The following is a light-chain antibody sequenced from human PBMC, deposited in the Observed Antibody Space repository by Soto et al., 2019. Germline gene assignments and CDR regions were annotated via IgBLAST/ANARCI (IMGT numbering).Light chain of an antibody. V-gene: IGKV1-5*03. CDR2: KAS. CDR3: QQYNSYSRA. J-gene: IGKJ2*01. Sequence: DLQMTQSPSTLSASVGDRVTITCRASQSISNWLAWYQQKPGKAPNLLIYKASSLQSGAPSRFSGSGSGTEFTLTLSGLQPDDFATYYCQQYNSYSRAFGQGTKLEIK. CDR1: QSISNW.